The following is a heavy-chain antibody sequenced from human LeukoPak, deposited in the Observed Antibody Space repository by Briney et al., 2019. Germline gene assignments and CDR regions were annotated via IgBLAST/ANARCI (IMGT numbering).Heavy chain of an antibody. CDR2: INPNSGGT. J-gene: IGHJ4*02. V-gene: IGHV1-2*02. Sequence: GASVKVSCKASGYTFTGYYMHWVRQAPGQGLEWMGWINPNSGGTNYAQKFQGRVTMTRDTSISTAYMELSRLRSDDTAVYYCARDWVFYDSSGQYYFDYWGQGTLVTVSS. CDR1: GYTFTGYY. CDR3: ARDWVFYDSSGQYYFDY. D-gene: IGHD3-22*01.